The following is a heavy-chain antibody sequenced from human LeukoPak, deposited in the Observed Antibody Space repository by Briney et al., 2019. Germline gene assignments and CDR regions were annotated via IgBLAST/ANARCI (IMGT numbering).Heavy chain of an antibody. CDR1: GFTFSSYG. V-gene: IGHV3-33*06. CDR2: IWYDGSNK. Sequence: PGGSLRLSCAASGFTFSSYGMHWVRQAPGKRLEWVAVIWYDGSNKYYADSVKGRFTISRDNSKNTLYLQMNSLRAEDTAVYYCAEDLASQQGGKSFDPWGQGTLVTVSS. J-gene: IGHJ5*02. CDR3: AEDLASQQGGKSFDP. D-gene: IGHD6-13*01.